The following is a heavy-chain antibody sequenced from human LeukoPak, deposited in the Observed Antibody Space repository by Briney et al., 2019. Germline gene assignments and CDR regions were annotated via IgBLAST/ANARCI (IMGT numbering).Heavy chain of an antibody. J-gene: IGHJ4*02. Sequence: ASVKGSCKASGYTFTSYAMHWVRQAPGQRLEWRGWINAVNGNTKYSQKFRGRVTITRDTSASTAYMELSSLRSEDTAVYYCARDLGYCSGGSCTEFIYWGQGTLVTVSS. D-gene: IGHD2-15*01. V-gene: IGHV1-3*01. CDR3: ARDLGYCSGGSCTEFIY. CDR1: GYTFTSYA. CDR2: INAVNGNT.